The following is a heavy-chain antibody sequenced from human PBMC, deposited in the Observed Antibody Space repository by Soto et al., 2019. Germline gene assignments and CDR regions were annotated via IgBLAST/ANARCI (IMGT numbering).Heavy chain of an antibody. D-gene: IGHD6-13*01. J-gene: IGHJ6*03. CDR3: ARDEAYSSSWYKWVHYYYMDV. Sequence: GGSLRLSCAASGFTFSSYWMSWVRQAPGKGLEWVANIKQDGSEKYYVDSVKGRFTISSDNAKNSLYLQMNGLRAEDTAVYYCARDEAYSSSWYKWVHYYYMDVWGKGTTVTVSS. V-gene: IGHV3-7*01. CDR1: GFTFSSYW. CDR2: IKQDGSEK.